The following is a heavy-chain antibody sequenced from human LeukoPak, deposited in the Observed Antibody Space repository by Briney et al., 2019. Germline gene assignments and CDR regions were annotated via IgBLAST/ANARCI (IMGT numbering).Heavy chain of an antibody. D-gene: IGHD5-12*01. J-gene: IGHJ3*02. CDR1: GFTFSSYA. CDR2: IYTSGST. CDR3: ARVSRLAFDI. V-gene: IGHV4-4*07. Sequence: GSLRLSCAASGFTFSSYAMSWIRQPAGKGLEWIGRIYTSGSTNYNPSLKSRVTMSVDTSKNQFSLKLSSVTAADTAVYYCARVSRLAFDIWGQGTMVTVSS.